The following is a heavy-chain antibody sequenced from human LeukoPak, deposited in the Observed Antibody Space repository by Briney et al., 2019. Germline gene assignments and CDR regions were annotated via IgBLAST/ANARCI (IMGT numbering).Heavy chain of an antibody. J-gene: IGHJ4*02. CDR1: GFTFSSYA. V-gene: IGHV3-23*01. D-gene: IGHD6-6*01. Sequence: GASLRLSCAASGFTFSSYAMTWVRQAPGKGLEWVSGISGSGGSTYYADSVKGRFTISRDNSKSTLYLQMNCLRAEDTVVYYCAQDWVAARRPHDSWGQGTLVTVSS. CDR3: AQDWVAARRPHDS. CDR2: ISGSGGST.